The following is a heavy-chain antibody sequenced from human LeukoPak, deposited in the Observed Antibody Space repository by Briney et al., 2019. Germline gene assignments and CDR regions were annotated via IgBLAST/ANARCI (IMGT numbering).Heavy chain of an antibody. CDR2: ISSSGSTI. CDR1: GFTFSSYE. CDR3: ARDTSSGYFDY. Sequence: GGSLRLSCAASGFTFSSYEMNWVRQAPGKGLEWVSYISSSGSTIYYADSVKGRFTISRDNAKNSLYLQMNSLRAEDTAVYYCARDTSSGYFDYWGQGTLVTVSS. V-gene: IGHV3-48*03. J-gene: IGHJ4*02. D-gene: IGHD3-22*01.